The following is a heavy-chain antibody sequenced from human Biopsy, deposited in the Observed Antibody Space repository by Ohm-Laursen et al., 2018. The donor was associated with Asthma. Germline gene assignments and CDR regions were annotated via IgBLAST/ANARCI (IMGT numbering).Heavy chain of an antibody. Sequence: SVKVSCKISGYSLTDLSMHWVRQAPGQGLEWVGGHDHEEGGTVNARRFQGRVTMTEDTSTDTPYMELSSLSSDDTAVYYCASDFPKDYVRYNFQFWGQGTLVTVSS. D-gene: IGHD4-17*01. V-gene: IGHV1-24*01. CDR2: HDHEEGGT. J-gene: IGHJ4*02. CDR1: GYSLTDLS. CDR3: ASDFPKDYVRYNFQF.